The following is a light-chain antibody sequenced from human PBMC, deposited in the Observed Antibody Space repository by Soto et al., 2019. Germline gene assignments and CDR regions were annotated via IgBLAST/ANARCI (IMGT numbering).Light chain of an antibody. CDR3: QQYNSYS. CDR1: QNIHNW. V-gene: IGKV1-5*03. J-gene: IGKJ3*01. Sequence: DTQMTQSPSTLSASVGDRVTITCRASQNIHNWLAWYQQKPGKAPKLLIYKASSLQSGVPSRFSGSGSGTEFTLTISSLQPDDFATYYCQQYNSYSFGPGTKVDVK. CDR2: KAS.